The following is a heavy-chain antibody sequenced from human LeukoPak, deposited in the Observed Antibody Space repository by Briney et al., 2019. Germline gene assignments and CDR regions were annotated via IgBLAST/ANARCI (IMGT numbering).Heavy chain of an antibody. J-gene: IGHJ4*02. Sequence: SEPLSLTCDISGHSTTRGYYWAWFRQPPGKGREWLASFFQREKSFYNASLESRVIMSLDTSKSQFSLNLTSVTAADTAVYYCARVLPVPYLLDSWGQGTHVTVSS. D-gene: IGHD3-10*02. CDR2: FFQREKS. V-gene: IGHV4-38-2*01. CDR1: GHSTTRGYY. CDR3: ARVLPVPYLLDS.